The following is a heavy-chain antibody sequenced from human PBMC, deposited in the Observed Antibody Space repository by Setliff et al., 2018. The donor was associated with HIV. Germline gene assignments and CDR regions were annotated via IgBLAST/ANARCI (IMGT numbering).Heavy chain of an antibody. J-gene: IGHJ4*02. D-gene: IGHD6-19*01. CDR3: ARDIYDSGWFTLEY. CDR2: ISAGKGMT. CDR1: GGTFSIYA. V-gene: IGHV1-3*01. Sequence: GASVKVSCKASGGTFSIYAISWVRQAPGQRLEWMGWISAGKGMTKYSKKFQGRVTLTRDTAASTAYMELSSLRSEDTAVYYCARDIYDSGWFTLEYWGQGTLVTVSS.